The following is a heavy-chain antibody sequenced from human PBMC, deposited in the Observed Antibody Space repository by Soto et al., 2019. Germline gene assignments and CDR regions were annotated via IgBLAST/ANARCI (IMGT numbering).Heavy chain of an antibody. D-gene: IGHD3-22*01. J-gene: IGHJ4*02. CDR2: INPNSGGT. Sequence: ASVEASCKASGYTFTGYYMHWVQQAPGQGLEWMGWINPNSGGTNYAQKFQGWVTMTRDTSISTAYMELSRLRSDDTAVYYCARGSSYYYDSSGYQKYYFDYWGQGTLVTVSS. V-gene: IGHV1-2*04. CDR1: GYTFTGYY. CDR3: ARGSSYYYDSSGYQKYYFDY.